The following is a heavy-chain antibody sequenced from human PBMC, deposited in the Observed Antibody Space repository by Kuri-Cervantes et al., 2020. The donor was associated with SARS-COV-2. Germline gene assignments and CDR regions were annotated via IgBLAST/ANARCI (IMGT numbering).Heavy chain of an antibody. CDR3: ARDRADYYYYYGMDV. V-gene: IGHV1-69*13. D-gene: IGHD3-10*01. J-gene: IGHJ6*02. CDR2: IIPIFGTA. Sequence: SVKVSCKASGGTFSSYAISWVRQAPGQGLEWMGGIIPIFGTANYAQKFQGRVTITADESTGTAYMELSSLRSEDTAVYYCARDRADYYYYYGMDVWGQGTTVTVSS. CDR1: GGTFSSYA.